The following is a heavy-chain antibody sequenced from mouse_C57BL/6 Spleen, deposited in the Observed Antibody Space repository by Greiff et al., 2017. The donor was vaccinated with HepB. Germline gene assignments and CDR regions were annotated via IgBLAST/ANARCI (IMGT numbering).Heavy chain of an antibody. J-gene: IGHJ2*01. Sequence: EVKLQESGGGLVKPGGSLKLSCAASGFTFSDYGMHWVRQAPEKGLEWVAYISSGSSTIYYADTVKGRFTIARDNAKSTLFLQMTSLRSEDTAMYYCARPEDYDLYYFDDWGQGTTLTVSS. D-gene: IGHD2-4*01. CDR1: GFTFSDYG. V-gene: IGHV5-17*01. CDR2: ISSGSSTI. CDR3: ARPEDYDLYYFDD.